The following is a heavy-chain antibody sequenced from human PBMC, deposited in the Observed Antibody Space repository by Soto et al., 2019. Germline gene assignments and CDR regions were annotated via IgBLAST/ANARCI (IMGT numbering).Heavy chain of an antibody. Sequence: EVQLVEAGGGLVQPGGSLRLSCAASGFTFSSYEMNWVRQAPGKGLEWVSDITSTGSTRYYADSVKGRFTISRDNAKNSLYLKMNSLRAEDTAVYYCARGYCTSSACHWNFDYWGQGTLVTVSS. CDR3: ARGYCTSSACHWNFDY. D-gene: IGHD2-8*02. V-gene: IGHV3-48*03. CDR2: ITSTGSTR. J-gene: IGHJ4*02. CDR1: GFTFSSYE.